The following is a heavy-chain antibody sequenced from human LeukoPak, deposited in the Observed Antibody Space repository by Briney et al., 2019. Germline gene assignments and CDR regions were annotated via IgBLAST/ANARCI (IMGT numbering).Heavy chain of an antibody. Sequence: GGSLRLSCAASGFTVSSNYMSWVRQAPGKGLEWVSVTYSGGSTYYADSVKGRFTISRDNSKNTLYLQMNSLRAEDSAVYYCARAHTEEYCGGDCYPRVFDIWAQGKMVTVSS. CDR3: ARAHTEEYCGGDCYPRVFDI. CDR1: GFTVSSNY. D-gene: IGHD2-21*02. V-gene: IGHV3-53*01. CDR2: TYSGGST. J-gene: IGHJ3*02.